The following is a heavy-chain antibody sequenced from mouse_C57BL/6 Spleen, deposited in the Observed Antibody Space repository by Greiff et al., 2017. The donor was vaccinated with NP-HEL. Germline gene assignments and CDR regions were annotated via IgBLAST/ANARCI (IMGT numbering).Heavy chain of an antibody. V-gene: IGHV1-18*01. D-gene: IGHD2-4*01. CDR1: GYTFTDYN. CDR2: INPNNGGT. J-gene: IGHJ1*03. Sequence: VEPGASVKIPCKASGYTFTDYNMDWVKQSHGKSLEWIGDINPNNGGTIYNQKFKGKATLTVDKSSSTAYMELRSLTSEDTAVYYCARYDYGGYFDVWGTGTTVTVSS. CDR3: ARYDYGGYFDV.